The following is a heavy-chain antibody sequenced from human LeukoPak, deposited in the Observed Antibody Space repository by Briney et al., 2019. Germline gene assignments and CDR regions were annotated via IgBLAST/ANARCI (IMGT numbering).Heavy chain of an antibody. Sequence: SETLSLTCAVYGVSFSGYYWSWIRQPPGKGLEWIGSIYYSGSTYYNPSLKSRVTISVDTSKNQFSLKLSSVTAADTAVYYCARVQPANYDFWSGYYEQDYWGQGTLVTVSS. J-gene: IGHJ4*02. V-gene: IGHV4-34*01. D-gene: IGHD3-3*01. CDR1: GVSFSGYY. CDR2: IYYSGST. CDR3: ARVQPANYDFWSGYYEQDY.